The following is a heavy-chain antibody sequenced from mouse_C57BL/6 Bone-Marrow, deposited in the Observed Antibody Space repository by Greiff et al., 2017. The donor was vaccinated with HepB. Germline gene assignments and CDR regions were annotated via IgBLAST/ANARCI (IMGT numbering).Heavy chain of an antibody. Sequence: QVQLKESGPGLVAPSQSLSITCTVSGFSLTSYGVDWVRQSPGKGLEWLGVIWGVGSTNYNSALKSRLSISKDNSKSQVFLKMSSLQTDDTAMYYCAIIYYDYDGYYAMDYWGQGTSVTVSS. CDR3: AIIYYDYDGYYAMDY. CDR1: GFSLTSYG. J-gene: IGHJ4*01. V-gene: IGHV2-6*01. D-gene: IGHD2-4*01. CDR2: IWGVGST.